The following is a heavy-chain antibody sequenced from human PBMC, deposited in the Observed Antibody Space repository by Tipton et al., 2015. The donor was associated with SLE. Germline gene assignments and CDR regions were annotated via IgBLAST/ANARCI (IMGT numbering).Heavy chain of an antibody. CDR1: GGSISSSNW. CDR2: IYHSGST. CDR3: ARAEYGDFVGWFDP. Sequence: TLSLTCAVSGGSISSSNWWSWVRQPPGKGLEWIGEIYHSGSTNYNPSLKSRVTISVDTSKSQFSLKLSSATAADTAVYYCARAEYGDFVGWFDPWGQGTLVIVSS. J-gene: IGHJ5*02. D-gene: IGHD4-17*01. V-gene: IGHV4-4*02.